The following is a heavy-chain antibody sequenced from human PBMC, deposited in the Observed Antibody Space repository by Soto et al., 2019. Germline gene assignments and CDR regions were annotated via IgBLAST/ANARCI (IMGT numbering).Heavy chain of an antibody. CDR1: EFIFRNAW. CDR2: NKSKSSGGTT. J-gene: IGHJ5*01. Sequence: LVESGGGLVKPGGTIRLSCAASEFIFRNAWMSWVRQAPGKGLEWVGRNKSKSSGGTTDYPAPVEGRVTITRDDSKSILYLQMTSLTVEDTAVYFCTSEKGWRQSPLDSWGQGALVTVSS. D-gene: IGHD4-4*01. CDR3: TSEKGWRQSPLDS. V-gene: IGHV3-15*01.